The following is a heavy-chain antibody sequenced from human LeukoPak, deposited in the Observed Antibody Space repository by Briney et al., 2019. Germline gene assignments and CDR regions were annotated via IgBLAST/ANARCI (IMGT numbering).Heavy chain of an antibody. J-gene: IGHJ4*02. Sequence: SETLSLTCTVSGGSISSGGYYWSWIRQHPGKGLEWIGYIYYSGSTYYNPSLKSRVTISVDTSKNQFSLKLSSVTAADTAVYYCARVTGRLPDYWGQGTLVTVSS. D-gene: IGHD4-11*01. CDR1: GGSISSGGYY. CDR2: IYYSGST. V-gene: IGHV4-31*03. CDR3: ARVTGRLPDY.